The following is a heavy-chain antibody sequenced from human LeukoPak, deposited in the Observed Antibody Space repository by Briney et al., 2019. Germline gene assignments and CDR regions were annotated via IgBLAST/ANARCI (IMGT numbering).Heavy chain of an antibody. Sequence: GASVKVSCKASGYTFTSYGISWVRQAPGQGLEWMGWISAYNGNTNYAQKFQGRVTMTRDTSISTAYMELSRLRSDDTAVYYCARFQEWLNGLFVYYFDYWGQGTLVTVSS. D-gene: IGHD6-19*01. CDR1: GYTFTSYG. V-gene: IGHV1-18*01. CDR2: ISAYNGNT. CDR3: ARFQEWLNGLFVYYFDY. J-gene: IGHJ4*02.